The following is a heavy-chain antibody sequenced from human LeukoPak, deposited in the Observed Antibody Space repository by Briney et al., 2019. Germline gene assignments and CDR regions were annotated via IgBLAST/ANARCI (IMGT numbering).Heavy chain of an antibody. V-gene: IGHV3-20*04. D-gene: IGHD2-15*01. CDR1: GFTCDDYG. J-gene: IGHJ4*02. CDR2: MNWYGGST. CDR3: ARDGGLPYYFDY. Sequence: GGSLRLSCAASGFTCDDYGMSWVRKAPGKGLEWVCGMNWYGGSTGYADSVKGRFTISRDNAKNSLYLQMNSLRAEDTALYYCARDGGLPYYFDYWGQGTLVTVSS.